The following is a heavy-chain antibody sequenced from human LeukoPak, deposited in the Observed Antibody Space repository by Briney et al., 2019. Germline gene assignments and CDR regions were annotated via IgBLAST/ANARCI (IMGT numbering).Heavy chain of an antibody. Sequence: GESLKISCKGSGSSFTSYWIGWVRPMPGKGLEWMGIIYPDDSDTRYSPSFEGQVIISVDKSISTASLQWSSLKASDTAMYYCARQGGSYWLGGFDPWGQGTLVTVSS. J-gene: IGHJ5*02. CDR2: IYPDDSDT. V-gene: IGHV5-51*01. D-gene: IGHD1-26*01. CDR3: ARQGGSYWLGGFDP. CDR1: GSSFTSYW.